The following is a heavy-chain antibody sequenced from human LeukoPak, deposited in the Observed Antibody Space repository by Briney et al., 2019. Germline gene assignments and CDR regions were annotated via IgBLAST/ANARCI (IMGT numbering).Heavy chain of an antibody. CDR1: GYTFTSYG. V-gene: IGHV1-18*01. D-gene: IGHD6-19*01. CDR2: ISAYNGNT. Sequence: ATVKVSCKASGYTFTSYGMIGVRHPRAQGLEWRGWISAYNGNTNYEHKGQGRVTMTTDTSTSTATTELGSMSPEATAVSYCESAGGSGWLQEGMDVWGQGTPVTVSS. J-gene: IGHJ6*02. CDR3: ESAGGSGWLQEGMDV.